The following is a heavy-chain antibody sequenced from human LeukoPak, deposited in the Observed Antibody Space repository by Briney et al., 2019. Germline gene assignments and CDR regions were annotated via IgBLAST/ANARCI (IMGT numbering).Heavy chain of an antibody. J-gene: IGHJ4*02. V-gene: IGHV3-23*01. Sequence: GGSLRLSCAASGFTFNSYAMSWVRQAPGKGLEWVSGISSSGGSTYYADSVKGRFTISRDNSKNTLYLQMNTLRAEDTAVYYCAKDRGLNDCDGLYYFDYWGQGTLVTVSS. CDR1: GFTFNSYA. CDR2: ISSSGGST. CDR3: AKDRGLNDCDGLYYFDY. D-gene: IGHD2-8*01.